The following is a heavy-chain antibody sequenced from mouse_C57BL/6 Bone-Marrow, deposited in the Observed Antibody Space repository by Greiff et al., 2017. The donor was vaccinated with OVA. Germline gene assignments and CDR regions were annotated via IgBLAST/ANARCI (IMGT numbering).Heavy chain of an antibody. CDR2: ISGGGGNT. D-gene: IGHD2-3*01. CDR3: ARLDGYWGAMDY. J-gene: IGHJ4*01. V-gene: IGHV5-9*01. Sequence: EVKVVESGGGLVKPGGSLKLSCAASGFTFSSYTMSWVRQTPEKRLEWVATISGGGGNTYYPDSVKGRFTISRDNAKNTLYLQMSSLMSEDTALYYCARLDGYWGAMDYWGQGTSVTVSS. CDR1: GFTFSSYT.